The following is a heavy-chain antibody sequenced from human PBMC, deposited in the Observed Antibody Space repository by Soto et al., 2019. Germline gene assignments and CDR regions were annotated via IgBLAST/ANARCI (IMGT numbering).Heavy chain of an antibody. V-gene: IGHV3-53*04. J-gene: IGHJ4*02. Sequence: GGSLRLSCAASGFTVSSNYMSWVRQAPGKGLEWVSVIYGGGSTYYADSVKGRFTISRHNSKNTLYLQMNSLRAEDTAVYYCAREPGIAVAGRGYWGQGTLVTVSS. CDR3: AREPGIAVAGRGY. CDR1: GFTVSSNY. D-gene: IGHD6-19*01. CDR2: IYGGGST.